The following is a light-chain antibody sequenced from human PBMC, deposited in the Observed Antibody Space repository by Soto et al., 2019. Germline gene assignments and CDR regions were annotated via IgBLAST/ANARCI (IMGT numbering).Light chain of an antibody. CDR3: SSYAGSRTYG. J-gene: IGLJ1*01. CDR1: SSDVGAYNY. V-gene: IGLV2-14*03. Sequence: QSVLTQPASVSGSPGQSITISCTGSSSDVGAYNYVSWYQQHPGKAPKVMIFDVSNRPSGISYRFSGSKSGNTASLTISGLQADDEADYYCSSYAGSRTYGFGTGTKVTV. CDR2: DVS.